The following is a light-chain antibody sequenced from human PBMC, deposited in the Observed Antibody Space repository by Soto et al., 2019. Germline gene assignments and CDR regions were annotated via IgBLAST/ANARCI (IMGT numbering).Light chain of an antibody. V-gene: IGLV1-40*01. Sequence: QSVLTQPPSVSGAPGQRVTISCTGRSSNIGAGYDVHWYQQLPGRAPKLLIYGNTNRPSGVPDRFSGSKSGTSASLAITGLQAEVEADYYCLSFDSSLSVIFGGGTKLTVL. CDR2: GNT. J-gene: IGLJ2*01. CDR1: SSNIGAGYD. CDR3: LSFDSSLSVI.